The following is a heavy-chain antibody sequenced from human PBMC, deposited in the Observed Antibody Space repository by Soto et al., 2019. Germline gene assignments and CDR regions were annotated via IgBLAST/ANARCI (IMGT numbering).Heavy chain of an antibody. CDR1: GGSFSGYY. D-gene: IGHD5-18*01. CDR3: ARGGYSYGYSQYFDY. CDR2: INHSGST. V-gene: IGHV4-34*01. J-gene: IGHJ4*02. Sequence: SETLSLTCAVYGGSFSGYYWSWIRQPPGKGLEWIGEINHSGSTNYNPSLKSRVTISVDTSKNQFSLKLSSVTAADTAVYYCARGGYSYGYSQYFDYWGQGTLVT.